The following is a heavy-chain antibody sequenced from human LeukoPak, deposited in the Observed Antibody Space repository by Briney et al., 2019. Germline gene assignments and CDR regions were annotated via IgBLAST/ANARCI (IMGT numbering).Heavy chain of an antibody. CDR2: ISYDGSNK. CDR1: GFTFSSYG. Sequence: PGRSLRLSCAASGFTFSSYGMHWVRQAPGKGLERVAVISYDGSNKYYADSVKGRFTISRDNSKNTLYLQMNSLRAEDTAVFYCARVTVGAIGANYFDYWGQGTLVTVSS. CDR3: ARVTVGAIGANYFDY. V-gene: IGHV3-30*03. D-gene: IGHD1-26*01. J-gene: IGHJ4*02.